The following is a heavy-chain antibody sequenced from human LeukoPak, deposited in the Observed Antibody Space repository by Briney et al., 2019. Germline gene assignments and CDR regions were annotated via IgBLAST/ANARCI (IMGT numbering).Heavy chain of an antibody. D-gene: IGHD5-24*01. J-gene: IGHJ4*02. V-gene: IGHV4-28*01. CDR1: GYSISSSSW. CDR3: ARSGNGYIPDD. CDR2: IYYGGST. Sequence: PSDTLSLTCAVSGYSISSSSWWGWIRQPPGKGLEWIGCIYYGGSTYYNPSLKSRVTMSVDTSKNQCSLKLSSVTAVDTAVYYCARSGNGYIPDDWGQGTLVTVSS.